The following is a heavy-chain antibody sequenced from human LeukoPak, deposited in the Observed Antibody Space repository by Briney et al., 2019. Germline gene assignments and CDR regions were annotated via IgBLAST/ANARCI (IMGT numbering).Heavy chain of an antibody. D-gene: IGHD1-26*01. CDR2: IYSGGST. CDR3: ARAGVGYYYYGMDV. J-gene: IGHJ6*02. V-gene: IGHV3-53*01. CDR1: GFTVSSNY. Sequence: GGSLRLSCAASGFTVSSNYMSWVRQAPGKGLEWVSVIYSGGSTYYADSAKGRFTISRDNSKNTLYLQMNSLRAEDTAVYYCARAGVGYYYYGMDVWGQGTTVTVSS.